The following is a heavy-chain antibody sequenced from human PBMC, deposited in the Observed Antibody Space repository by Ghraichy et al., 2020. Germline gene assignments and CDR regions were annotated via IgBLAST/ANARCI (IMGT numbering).Heavy chain of an antibody. CDR2: TCYRSRWYN. V-gene: IGHV6-1*01. CDR1: GDSVSSNSAA. J-gene: IGHJ4*02. D-gene: IGHD2-15*01. Sequence: SQTLSLTCAISGDSVSSNSAAWHWIRQSPSRGLEWLGRTCYRSRWYNDYAVSVKSRVTINPDTSKNQFSLQLHSVTPEDTAVYYCARDPTPIALHLGYFDYWGQGILVTVSS. CDR3: ARDPTPIALHLGYFDY.